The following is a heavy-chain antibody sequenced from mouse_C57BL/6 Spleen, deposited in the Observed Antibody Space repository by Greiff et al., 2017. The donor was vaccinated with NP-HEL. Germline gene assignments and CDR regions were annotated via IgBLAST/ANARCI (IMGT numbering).Heavy chain of an antibody. CDR1: GYTFTDYY. CDR3: ARVGGSSYFDY. V-gene: IGHV1-76*01. D-gene: IGHD1-1*01. J-gene: IGHJ2*01. Sequence: QVQLKQSGAELVRPGASVKLSCKASGYTFTDYYINWVKQRPGQGLEWIARIYPGSGNTYYNEKFKGKATLTAEKSSSTAYMQLSSLTSEDSAVYFCARVGGSSYFDYWGQGTTLTVSS. CDR2: IYPGSGNT.